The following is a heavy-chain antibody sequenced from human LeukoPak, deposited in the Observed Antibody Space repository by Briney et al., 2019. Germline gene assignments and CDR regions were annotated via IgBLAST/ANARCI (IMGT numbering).Heavy chain of an antibody. D-gene: IGHD3-22*01. CDR2: IYYSGST. Sequence: SETLSLTCTVSGGSISSSSYYWGWIRQPPGKGLEWIGSIYYSGSTYYNPSLKSRVTISVDTSKSQFSLKLSSVTAADTAVYYCARHYSPFYYYDSSGMDVWGQGTTVTVSS. V-gene: IGHV4-39*01. CDR3: ARHYSPFYYYDSSGMDV. CDR1: GGSISSSSYY. J-gene: IGHJ6*02.